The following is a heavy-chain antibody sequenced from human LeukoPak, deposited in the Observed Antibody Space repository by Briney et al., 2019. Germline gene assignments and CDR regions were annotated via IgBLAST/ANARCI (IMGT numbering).Heavy chain of an antibody. J-gene: IGHJ4*02. V-gene: IGHV3-33*01. D-gene: IGHD2-2*01. CDR2: IWYEGSIK. CDR3: ARIGSSLPLDY. Sequence: PGGSLRLSCAASGFTLSSYGMHWVRQAPGKGLEWVAVIWYEGSIKYYADSVKGRFAISRDNAKNSLYLHMNSLRAEDTAVYYCARIGSSLPLDYWGQGNLVTVSS. CDR1: GFTLSSYG.